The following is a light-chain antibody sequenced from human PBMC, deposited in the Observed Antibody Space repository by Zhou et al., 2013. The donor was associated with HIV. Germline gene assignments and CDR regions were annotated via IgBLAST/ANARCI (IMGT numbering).Light chain of an antibody. CDR3: MQALQTPRFT. CDR1: QSLLHSNGYNY. CDR2: LGS. V-gene: IGKV2-28*01. Sequence: ENVMTQSPVSLPVTPGEPASISCRSSQSLLHSNGYNYLDWYLQKPGQSPQLLIYLGSNRASGVPDRFSGSGSGTDFTLKISRVEAEDVGVYYCMQALQTPRFTFGPGTKVDIK. J-gene: IGKJ3*01.